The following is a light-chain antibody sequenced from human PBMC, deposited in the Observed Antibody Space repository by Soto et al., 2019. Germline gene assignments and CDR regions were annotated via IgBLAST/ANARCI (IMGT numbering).Light chain of an antibody. V-gene: IGLV7-46*01. CDR1: AGAVTSGHF. Sequence: QAVVTQESSLTVSPGGTVTLTCASSAGAVTSGHFPYWFQQKPGQAPRTLIYDTTKKHAWTPARFSGSLLGGKAALTLSGAQPEDEAEYYCLLSYSGASVLGTGTKVTVL. CDR2: DTT. CDR3: LLSYSGASV. J-gene: IGLJ1*01.